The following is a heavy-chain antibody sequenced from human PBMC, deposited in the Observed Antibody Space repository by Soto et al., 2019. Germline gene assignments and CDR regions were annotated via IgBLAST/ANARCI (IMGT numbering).Heavy chain of an antibody. CDR1: GGSISSSNYY. CDR3: ARHTGRTVGHCSSTSCYSDY. D-gene: IGHD2-2*01. V-gene: IGHV4-39*01. J-gene: IGHJ4*02. Sequence: QLQLQESGPGLVKPPETLSLTCTVSGGSISSSNYYWGWIRQPPGKGLEWIGSIYYSGSTYYNPSLKSRVTISVDTSKNQFSLKLSSVTAADTAVYYCARHTGRTVGHCSSTSCYSDYWGQGTLVSVSS. CDR2: IYYSGST.